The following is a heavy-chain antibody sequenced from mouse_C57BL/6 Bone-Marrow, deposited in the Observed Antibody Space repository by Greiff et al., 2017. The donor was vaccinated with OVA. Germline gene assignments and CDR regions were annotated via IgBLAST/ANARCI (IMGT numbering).Heavy chain of an antibody. V-gene: IGHV1-5*01. CDR1: GYTFTSYW. CDR3: TRNWDGFAY. D-gene: IGHD4-1*01. CDR2: IYPGNSDT. J-gene: IGHJ3*01. Sequence: VQLQQPGAELVKPGASVKMSCKTSGYTFTSYWMHWVKQRPGQGLEWIGAIYPGNSDTSYNQKFKGKAKLTAVTSASTAYMELSSLTNEDSAVYYCTRNWDGFAYWGQGTLVTVSA.